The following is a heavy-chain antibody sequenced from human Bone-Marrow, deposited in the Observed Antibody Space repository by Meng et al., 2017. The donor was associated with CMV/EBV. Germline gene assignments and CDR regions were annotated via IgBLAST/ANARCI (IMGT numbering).Heavy chain of an antibody. J-gene: IGHJ6*02. Sequence: GGSLRLSCAASGFTFSSYSMNWVRQAPGKGLEWVSSISSSSSYIYYADSVKGRFTISRDNAKNSLYLQMNSLRAEDTAVYYCARDGPGGLYSSSPYYYYYGMDVWGQGTTVTVSS. CDR3: ARDGPGGLYSSSPYYYYYGMDV. D-gene: IGHD6-6*01. CDR2: ISSSSSYI. V-gene: IGHV3-21*01. CDR1: GFTFSSYS.